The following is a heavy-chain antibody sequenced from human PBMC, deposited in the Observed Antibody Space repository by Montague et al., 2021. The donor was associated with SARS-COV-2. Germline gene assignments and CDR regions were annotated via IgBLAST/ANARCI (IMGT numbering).Heavy chain of an antibody. D-gene: IGHD2-8*01. CDR2: INQDGGEK. Sequence: SLSLSFSASGFGFSRYGMTWVRQAPGKGLEWVATINQDGGEKYYVDSVKGRFTVSRDNAKNSLYLQLNSLRDEDTAVYYCATFKYCTTSTCAVEYYYYYSGFDVWGQGTTVTVSS. J-gene: IGHJ6*02. CDR1: GFGFSRYG. CDR3: ATFKYCTTSTCAVEYYYYYSGFDV. V-gene: IGHV3-7*01.